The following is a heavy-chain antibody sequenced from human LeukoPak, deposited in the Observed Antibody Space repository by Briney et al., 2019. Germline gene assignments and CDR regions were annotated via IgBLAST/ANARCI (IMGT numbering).Heavy chain of an antibody. D-gene: IGHD5-24*01. CDR1: GGSFSGYY. CDR2: INHSGST. J-gene: IGHJ5*02. V-gene: IGHV4-34*01. Sequence: SETLSLTCAVYGGSFSGYYWSWIRQPPGKGLEWIGEINHSGSTNYNPSLKSRVTTSVDTSKNQFSLKLSSVTAADTAVYYCARDRIWDGYNGFDPWGQGTLVTVSS. CDR3: ARDRIWDGYNGFDP.